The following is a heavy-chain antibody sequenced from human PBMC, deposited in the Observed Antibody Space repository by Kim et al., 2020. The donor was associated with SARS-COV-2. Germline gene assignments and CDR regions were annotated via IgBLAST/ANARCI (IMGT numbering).Heavy chain of an antibody. CDR1: GGSISSYY. Sequence: SETLSLTCTVSGGSISSYYWSWIRQPPGKGLEWIGYIYYSGSTNYNPSLKSRVTISVDTSKNQFSLKLSSVTAADTAVYYCARFEGRSNNYDILTAGWFDPWGQGTLVTVSS. V-gene: IGHV4-59*01. CDR2: IYYSGST. CDR3: ARFEGRSNNYDILTAGWFDP. D-gene: IGHD3-9*01. J-gene: IGHJ5*02.